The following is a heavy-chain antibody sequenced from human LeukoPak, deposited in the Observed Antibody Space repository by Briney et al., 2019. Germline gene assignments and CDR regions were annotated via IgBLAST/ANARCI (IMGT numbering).Heavy chain of an antibody. CDR1: GFSFSSYA. J-gene: IGHJ5*02. CDR2: ISYDGSNK. CDR3: ARGSTVVWKPPFDP. V-gene: IGHV3-30*03. D-gene: IGHD4-23*01. Sequence: GGSLRLSCAASGFSFSSYAMHWVRQAPGKGLEWVALISYDGSNKYYADSVKGRFTISRDNSKNTLYLQMNSLRAEDTAVYYCARGSTVVWKPPFDPWGQGTLVTVSS.